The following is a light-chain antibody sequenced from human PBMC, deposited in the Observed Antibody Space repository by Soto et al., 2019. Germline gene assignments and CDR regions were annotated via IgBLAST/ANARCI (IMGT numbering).Light chain of an antibody. J-gene: IGLJ1*01. CDR2: EVS. Sequence: QSALTQPASVSGSPGQSIAISCTGTSSDVGGYNYVSWYQQDPGKAPKLMIYEVSNRPSGVSNRFSGSKSGNTASLTISGLQAEDEADYYCSSFTSSSILVFGSGTKVTVL. CDR3: SSFTSSSILV. CDR1: SSDVGGYNY. V-gene: IGLV2-14*01.